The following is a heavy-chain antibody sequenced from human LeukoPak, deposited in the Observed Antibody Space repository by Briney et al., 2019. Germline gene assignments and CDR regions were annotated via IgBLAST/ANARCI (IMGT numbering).Heavy chain of an antibody. J-gene: IGHJ4*02. CDR3: TRDRAYGALDY. CDR2: INPSGSST. CDR1: GYTFTSYY. V-gene: IGHV1-46*01. Sequence: ASVKVSCKASGYTFTSYYMHWVRQAPGQGLEWMGLINPSGSSTSYAQKFQGRLSLTRDMSTSTDYMELSSLRSEDTAVYYCTRDRAYGALDYWGQGTLVTVSS. D-gene: IGHD4/OR15-4a*01.